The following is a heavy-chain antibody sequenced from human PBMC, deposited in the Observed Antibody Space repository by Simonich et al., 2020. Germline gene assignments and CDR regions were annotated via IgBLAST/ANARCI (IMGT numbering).Heavy chain of an antibody. CDR1: GFTFSSYS. CDR2: ISSSRSYI. Sequence: EVQLVESGGGLVKPGGSLRLSCAASGFTFSSYSMNWVRQAPGKGLEWVSTISSSRSYIYYAYSVKGRFTISRDNAKNSLYLQMNSLRAEDTAVYYCARDVDTAMVFDYWGQGTLVTVSS. CDR3: ARDVDTAMVFDY. V-gene: IGHV3-21*01. D-gene: IGHD5-18*01. J-gene: IGHJ4*02.